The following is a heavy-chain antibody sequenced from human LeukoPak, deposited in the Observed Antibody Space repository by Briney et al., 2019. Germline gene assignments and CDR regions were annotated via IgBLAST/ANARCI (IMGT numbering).Heavy chain of an antibody. CDR2: IYYSGST. J-gene: IGHJ6*02. Sequence: GSLRLSCAASGFTFSAYEMNWVRHPPGKGLEWIGYIYYSGSTNYNPSLKSRVTMSVDTSKNQFSLKLSSVTAADTAVYYCARERVSGGSGYGMDVWGQGTTVTVSS. V-gene: IGHV4-59*08. CDR1: GFTFSAYE. D-gene: IGHD1-26*01. CDR3: ARERVSGGSGYGMDV.